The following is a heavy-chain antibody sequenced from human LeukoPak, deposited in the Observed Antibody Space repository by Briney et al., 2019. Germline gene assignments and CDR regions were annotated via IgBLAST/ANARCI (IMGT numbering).Heavy chain of an antibody. CDR3: ARVVGGSGSYIDY. V-gene: IGHV1-2*06. Sequence: ASVTVSCTASGYTFTGYYMHWVRQAPGQGLEWMGRINPNSGGTNYAQKFQGRVTMTRDTSISTAYMELSRLRSDDTAVYYCARVVGGSGSYIDYWGQGTLVTVSS. J-gene: IGHJ4*02. CDR1: GYTFTGYY. D-gene: IGHD3-10*01. CDR2: INPNSGGT.